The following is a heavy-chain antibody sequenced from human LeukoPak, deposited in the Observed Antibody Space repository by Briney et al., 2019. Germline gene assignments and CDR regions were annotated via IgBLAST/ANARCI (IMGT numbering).Heavy chain of an antibody. Sequence: PGGSLRLSCAASGFTFSSYAMSWVRQAPGKGLEWVSAISGSGGSTYYADSVKGRFTISRDNSKNTLYLQMNSLRAEDTAVYYCAKDAEDYYDSSGPNYFDYWGQGTLVTVSS. V-gene: IGHV3-23*01. CDR1: GFTFSSYA. J-gene: IGHJ4*02. D-gene: IGHD3-22*01. CDR2: ISGSGGST. CDR3: AKDAEDYYDSSGPNYFDY.